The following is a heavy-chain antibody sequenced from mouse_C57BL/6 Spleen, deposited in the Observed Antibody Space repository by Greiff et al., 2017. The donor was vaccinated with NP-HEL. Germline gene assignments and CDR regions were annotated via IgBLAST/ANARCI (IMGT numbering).Heavy chain of an antibody. Sequence: QVQLQQPGAELVMPGASVKLSCKASGYTFTSYWMHWVKQRPGRGLEWIGEIDPSDSYTNYNQKFKGKSTLTVDKSSSTAYMQLSSLTSEDSAVYYCASYGSSHFDDWGQGTTLTVSS. J-gene: IGHJ2*01. CDR1: GYTFTSYW. V-gene: IGHV1-69*01. CDR3: ASYGSSHFDD. D-gene: IGHD1-1*01. CDR2: IDPSDSYT.